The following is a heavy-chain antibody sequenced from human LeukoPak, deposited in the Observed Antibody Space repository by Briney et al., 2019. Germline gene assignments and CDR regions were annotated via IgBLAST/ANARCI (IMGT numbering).Heavy chain of an antibody. V-gene: IGHV3-33*01. Sequence: PGGALSLSCAGSGFTFGGYGMHWFRQTPGKGLEWVAVIAYDGSRAFYADSVKGRFTISRDNSKNTMSVQMDDLRAEDTAVYYCTRYNNDHFDCWGQGTLVTVSS. CDR2: IAYDGSRA. D-gene: IGHD1-14*01. J-gene: IGHJ4*02. CDR1: GFTFGGYG. CDR3: TRYNNDHFDC.